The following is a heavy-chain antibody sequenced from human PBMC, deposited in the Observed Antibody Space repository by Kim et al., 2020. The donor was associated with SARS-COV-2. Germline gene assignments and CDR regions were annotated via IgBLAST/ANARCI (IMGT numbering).Heavy chain of an antibody. J-gene: IGHJ4*02. V-gene: IGHV1-46*01. Sequence: ASVKVSCKASGYTFTSYYMHWVRQAPGQGLEWMGIINPGGGSTNYAQKFQGRVTMTRDTSTSTVYMDLSNLRSEDTAVYYCARGDVVVVAATHFDYWGQGTLVTVSS. CDR2: INPGGGST. D-gene: IGHD2-15*01. CDR1: GYTFTSYY. CDR3: ARGDVVVVAATHFDY.